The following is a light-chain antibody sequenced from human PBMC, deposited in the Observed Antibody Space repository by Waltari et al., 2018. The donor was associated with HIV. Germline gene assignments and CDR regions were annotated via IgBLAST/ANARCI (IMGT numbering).Light chain of an antibody. Sequence: DIQMTQSQSSVSASVGDRVTITCRASQGITSWLAWHQQKPGKAPKLLIYAASSLQSGVPSRFRGSGSGTDFTLTISSLQPEDFATYYCQQANSFPLTFGGGTKVEIK. V-gene: IGKV1D-12*01. CDR3: QQANSFPLT. CDR2: AAS. CDR1: QGITSW. J-gene: IGKJ4*01.